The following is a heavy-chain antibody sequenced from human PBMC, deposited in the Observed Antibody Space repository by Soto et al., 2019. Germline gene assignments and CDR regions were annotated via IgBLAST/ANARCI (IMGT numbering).Heavy chain of an antibody. J-gene: IGHJ4*02. Sequence: SETLSLTCTVSGGSISSYYWSWIWLPAGKGLEWSGRIYTSGSTNYNPSLKSRVTMSVDTSKNQFSLKLSSVTAAATAVYYCARSSIAADDYFDYWGQGALVTVSS. CDR1: GGSISSYY. V-gene: IGHV4-4*07. CDR3: ARSSIAADDYFDY. CDR2: IYTSGST. D-gene: IGHD6-13*01.